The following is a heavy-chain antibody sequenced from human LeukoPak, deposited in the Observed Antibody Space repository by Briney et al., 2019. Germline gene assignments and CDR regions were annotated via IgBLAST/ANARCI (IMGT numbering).Heavy chain of an antibody. J-gene: IGHJ4*02. CDR3: AKCMSATGVCLNFDS. CDR1: GFTFLNYA. CDR2: ISGRDDTTYSPDSPEGGT. V-gene: IGHV3-23*01. Sequence: GGSLRLSCEASGFTFLNYAMSWGHQAPGKGLHWVSGISGRDDTTYSPDSPEGGTYYTNSAEGRFTISRDNSKNTVYLQIDSLGVEDTAVYYCAKCMSATGVCLNFDSWGQGILVTVSS. D-gene: IGHD2-21*02.